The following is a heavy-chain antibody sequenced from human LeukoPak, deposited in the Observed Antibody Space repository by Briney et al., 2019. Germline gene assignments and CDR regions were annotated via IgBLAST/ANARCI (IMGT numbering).Heavy chain of an antibody. CDR3: ARGGAARLHFQN. J-gene: IGHJ1*01. D-gene: IGHD6-6*01. CDR2: INRDGSER. Sequence: GGSLRLSCAASGFTFSNYWMTWVRQAPGKGLEWVANINRDGSERYYVDSVKGRFTISRDDAKSSLYLQMNSLRAEDTAVYYCARGGAARLHFQNWGQGTLVIVS. CDR1: GFTFSNYW. V-gene: IGHV3-7*03.